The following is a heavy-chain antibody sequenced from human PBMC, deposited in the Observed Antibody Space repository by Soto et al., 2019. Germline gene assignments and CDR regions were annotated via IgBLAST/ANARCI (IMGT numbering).Heavy chain of an antibody. CDR1: GFTFSSYA. CDR2: ISGSGGST. CDR3: AKAVNYDFWSGYLNWFDP. J-gene: IGHJ5*02. D-gene: IGHD3-3*01. Sequence: PGGSLRLSCAASGFTFSSYAMSWVRQAPGKGLEWVSAISGSGGSTYYADSVKGRFTISRDNSKNTLYLQMNSLRAEDTAVYYCAKAVNYDFWSGYLNWFDPWGQGTLVTVSS. V-gene: IGHV3-23*01.